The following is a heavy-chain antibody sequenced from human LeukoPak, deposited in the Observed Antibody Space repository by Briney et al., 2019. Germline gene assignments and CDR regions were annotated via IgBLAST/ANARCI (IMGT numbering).Heavy chain of an antibody. Sequence: PSQTLSLTCTVSGGSISSGSYYWSWIRQPPGKGLEWIGYIYYSGSTNYNPSLKSRVTISVDTSKNQFSLKLSSVTAADTAVYYCARAWELLAFDYWGQGTLVTVSS. CDR2: IYYSGST. J-gene: IGHJ4*02. V-gene: IGHV4-61*01. CDR3: ARAWELLAFDY. D-gene: IGHD1-26*01. CDR1: GGSISSGSYY.